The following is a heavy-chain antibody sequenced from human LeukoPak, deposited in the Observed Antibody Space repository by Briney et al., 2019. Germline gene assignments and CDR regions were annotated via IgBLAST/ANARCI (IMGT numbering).Heavy chain of an antibody. CDR1: GFTFSSYW. V-gene: IGHV3-7*03. Sequence: GGSLRLSCAASGFTFSSYWMSWVRQAPGKGLEWVANIKQDGSEKYYVDSVKGRFTISRDNAKNTLYLQMNSLRVEDTAVYYCAKGRIVGATSVDYWGQGTLVTVSS. CDR3: AKGRIVGATSVDY. CDR2: IKQDGSEK. J-gene: IGHJ4*02. D-gene: IGHD1-26*01.